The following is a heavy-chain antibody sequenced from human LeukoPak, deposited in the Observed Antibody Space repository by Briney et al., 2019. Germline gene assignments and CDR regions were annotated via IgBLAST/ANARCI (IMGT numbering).Heavy chain of an antibody. J-gene: IGHJ6*03. CDR1: GGSISSSGYY. Sequence: SETLSLTCSVSGGSISSSGYYWGWIRQSPGEGLEWIGNIYYSGITYYNPSLKSRVTISVDTSKNQFSVKLSSVTAADTAVYYCARLGGDIYFYYMDVWGKGTTVTISS. CDR2: IYYSGIT. CDR3: ARLGGDIYFYYMDV. D-gene: IGHD3-9*01. V-gene: IGHV4-39*01.